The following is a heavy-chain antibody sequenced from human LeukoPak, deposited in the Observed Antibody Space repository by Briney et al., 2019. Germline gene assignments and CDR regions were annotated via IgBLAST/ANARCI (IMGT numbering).Heavy chain of an antibody. V-gene: IGHV3-48*03. CDR3: AIGLFEEQQPY. CDR1: GFTFSSYE. Sequence: PGGSLRLSGAASGFTFSSYEMNWVRQAPGKGLEWVSYISSSGTTIYYADSVKGRFTISRDNAKNSLYLQMNSLRAEDTAVYYCAIGLFEEQQPYWGQGTLVTVSS. CDR2: ISSSGTTI. J-gene: IGHJ4*02. D-gene: IGHD6-13*01.